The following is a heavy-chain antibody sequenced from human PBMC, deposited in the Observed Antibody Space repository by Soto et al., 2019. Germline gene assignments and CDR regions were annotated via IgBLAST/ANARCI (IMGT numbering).Heavy chain of an antibody. V-gene: IGHV4-34*01. CDR3: GTSSGWFDY. CDR1: GGSFSGYY. J-gene: IGHJ4*02. CDR2: INHSGST. D-gene: IGHD6-19*01. Sequence: SETLSLTCAVYGGSFSGYYWSWIRQPPGKGLEWIGEINHSGSTNYNPSLKSRVTISVDTSKNQSSLKLSSVTAADTAVYYCGTSSGWFDYWGQGTLVTVSS.